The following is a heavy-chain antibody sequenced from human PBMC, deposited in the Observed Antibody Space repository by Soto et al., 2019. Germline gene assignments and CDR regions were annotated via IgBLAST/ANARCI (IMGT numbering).Heavy chain of an antibody. CDR3: AKERYCSGGSCYGYY. J-gene: IGHJ4*02. Sequence: QVQLVESGGGVVQPGRSLRLSCAASGFTFSSYGMHWVRQAPGKGLEWVAVISYDGSNKYYADSVKGRFTISRDNYKNTLYLQRNSLRAEDTAVYYCAKERYCSGGSCYGYYWGQGTLVTVSS. D-gene: IGHD2-15*01. CDR2: ISYDGSNK. V-gene: IGHV3-30*18. CDR1: GFTFSSYG.